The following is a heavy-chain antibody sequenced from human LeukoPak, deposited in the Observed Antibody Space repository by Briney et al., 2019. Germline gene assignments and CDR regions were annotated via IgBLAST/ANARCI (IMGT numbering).Heavy chain of an antibody. CDR3: ARHANVAVAQVPPTFYS. CDR2: IYYSGST. J-gene: IGHJ4*02. CDR1: GGSISSSSYY. V-gene: IGHV4-39*01. D-gene: IGHD6-19*01. Sequence: SETLSLTCTVSGGSISSSSYYWGWIRQPPGKGLEWIGSIYYSGSTYYNPSLKSRVTISVDTSKNQFSLKLSSVTAADTAVYYCARHANVAVAQVPPTFYSWGQGTLVTVSS.